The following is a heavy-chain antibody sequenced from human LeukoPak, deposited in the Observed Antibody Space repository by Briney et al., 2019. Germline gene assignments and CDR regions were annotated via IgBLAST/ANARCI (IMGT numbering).Heavy chain of an antibody. J-gene: IGHJ4*02. CDR2: IYPGNSDT. CDR1: GYSFDNYW. D-gene: IGHD6-19*01. Sequence: GESLKISCKGSGYSFDNYWLAWVRQMPGKGLEWMGIIYPGNSDTRYSPSLQGQVTISADKSISTAYLQWSSLKASETAMYYCARQDGSAWYYFDYWGQGTLVTVSS. V-gene: IGHV5-51*01. CDR3: ARQDGSAWYYFDY.